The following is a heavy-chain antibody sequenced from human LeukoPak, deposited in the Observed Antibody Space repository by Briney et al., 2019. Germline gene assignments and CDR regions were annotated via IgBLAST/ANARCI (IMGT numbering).Heavy chain of an antibody. V-gene: IGHV3-48*03. CDR3: ARDIRGYSSSSFYYYYMDV. CDR1: GFTFSSYE. CDR2: ISSSGSTI. J-gene: IGHJ6*03. Sequence: GGSLRLSCAASGFTFSSYEMNWVRQAPGKGLEWVSYISSSGSTIYYADSVKGRFTISRDNAKNSLYLQMNSLRAEDTALYDCARDIRGYSSSSFYYYYMDVWGKGTTVTVSS. D-gene: IGHD6-6*01.